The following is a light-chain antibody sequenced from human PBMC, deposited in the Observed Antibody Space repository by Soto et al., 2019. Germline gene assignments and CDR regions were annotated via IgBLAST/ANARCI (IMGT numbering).Light chain of an antibody. CDR2: AAS. CDR1: ETIKKNY. V-gene: IGKV3-20*01. Sequence: EIVFTQSPVSLSLSPGEGRTLSCRASETIKKNYLAWYQQQPGQAPRLLIYAASRRATGIPDRFSGGGSGTDFTLTISRLEPEDIAVFYCQQYAESPITFGQGTRLEIK. CDR3: QQYAESPIT. J-gene: IGKJ5*01.